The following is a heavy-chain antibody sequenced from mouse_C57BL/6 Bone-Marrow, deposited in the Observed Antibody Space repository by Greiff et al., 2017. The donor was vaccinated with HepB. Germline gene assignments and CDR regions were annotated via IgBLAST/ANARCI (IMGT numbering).Heavy chain of an antibody. CDR3: ASPFYYYGSSYKWYFDV. CDR1: GYTFTSYW. Sequence: VQLQQPGAELVKPGASVKMSCKASGYTFTSYWITWVKQRPGQGLEWIGDIYPGSGSTNYNEKLKSKATLTVDTSSSTAYMQLSSLTSEDSAVYYCASPFYYYGSSYKWYFDVWGTGTTVTVSS. J-gene: IGHJ1*03. CDR2: IYPGSGST. V-gene: IGHV1-55*01. D-gene: IGHD1-1*01.